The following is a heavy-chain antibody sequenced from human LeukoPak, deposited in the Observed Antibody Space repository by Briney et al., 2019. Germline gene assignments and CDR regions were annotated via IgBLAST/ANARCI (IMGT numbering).Heavy chain of an antibody. V-gene: IGHV3-30*19. CDR3: ARPLPTMIVVRPPHY. CDR2: IWYDGSNK. D-gene: IGHD3-22*01. Sequence: SGGSLRLSCAASGFTFSSYGMHWVRQAPGKGLEWVAVIWYDGSNKYYADSVKGRFTISRDNSKNTLYLQMNSLRAEDTAVYYCARPLPTMIVVRPPHYWGQGTLVTVSS. J-gene: IGHJ4*02. CDR1: GFTFSSYG.